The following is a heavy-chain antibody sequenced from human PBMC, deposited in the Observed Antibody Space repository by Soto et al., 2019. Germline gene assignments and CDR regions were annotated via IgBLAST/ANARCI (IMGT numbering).Heavy chain of an antibody. CDR1: GFTFTNYA. V-gene: IGHV3-53*01. J-gene: IGHJ6*02. Sequence: GGSLRLSCAASGFTFTNYAMSWVRQAPGEGLEWVSVIYSGGSTYYADSVKGRFTISRDNSKNTLYLQMNSLRAEDTAVYYCARFYGMDVWGQGTTVTVSS. CDR3: ARFYGMDV. CDR2: IYSGGST.